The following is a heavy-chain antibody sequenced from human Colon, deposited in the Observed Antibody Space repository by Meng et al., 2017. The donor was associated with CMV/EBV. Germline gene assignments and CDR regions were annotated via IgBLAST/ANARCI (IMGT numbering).Heavy chain of an antibody. CDR3: ARSEAGGRDGYNPPVGY. D-gene: IGHD5-24*01. CDR1: GGTFSSYA. V-gene: IGHV1-69*05. CDR2: IIPIFGTA. Sequence: SVKVSCKASGGTFSSYAISWVRQAPGQGLEWMGGIIPIFGTANYAQKFQGRVTITTDESTSTAYMELSSLRSEAAAVYYCARSEAGGRDGYNPPVGYWGQGTLVTVSS. J-gene: IGHJ4*02.